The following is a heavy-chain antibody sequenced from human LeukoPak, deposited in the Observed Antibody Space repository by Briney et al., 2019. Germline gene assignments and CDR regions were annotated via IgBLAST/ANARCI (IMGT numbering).Heavy chain of an antibody. CDR2: MNTNSGNT. V-gene: IGHV1-8*01. Sequence: ASVKVSCKASGYTFTSYDINWVRQATGQGLEWMGWMNTNSGNTGYAQKFQGRVTMTRNTSISTAYMELSSLRSEDTAVYYCARGTRSIAAAATRVYYFDYWGQGTLVTDSS. CDR1: GYTFTSYD. D-gene: IGHD6-13*01. CDR3: ARGTRSIAAAATRVYYFDY. J-gene: IGHJ4*02.